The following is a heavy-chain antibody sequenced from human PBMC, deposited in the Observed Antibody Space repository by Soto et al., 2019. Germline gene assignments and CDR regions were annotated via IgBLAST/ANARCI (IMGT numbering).Heavy chain of an antibody. CDR2: IDPSDSFT. CDR1: GYRFTSYW. J-gene: IGHJ4*02. CDR3: ARFRSQNTGMVRVGY. D-gene: IGHD5-18*01. Sequence: RESLKISCKGSGYRFTSYWISWVRQMPGKGLEWMGRIDPSDSFTNYSPSFQGHVPISADKSISTAYLQWSSLKASDTAMYYCARFRSQNTGMVRVGYWGQGTLVTVSS. V-gene: IGHV5-10-1*01.